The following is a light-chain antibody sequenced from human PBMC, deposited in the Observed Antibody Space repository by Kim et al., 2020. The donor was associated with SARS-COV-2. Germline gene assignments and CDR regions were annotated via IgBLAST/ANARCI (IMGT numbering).Light chain of an antibody. Sequence: PSTLYAFPWEIATPSCRASQSVCSTLAWSQQKPGQVPMLLIYGASSRATGVPARFTGSGFVTEFTLTISSLQSEDFAVYYCQYNAFGGGTKLDIK. CDR3: QYNA. CDR2: GAS. CDR1: QSVCST. V-gene: IGKV3-15*01. J-gene: IGKJ4*01.